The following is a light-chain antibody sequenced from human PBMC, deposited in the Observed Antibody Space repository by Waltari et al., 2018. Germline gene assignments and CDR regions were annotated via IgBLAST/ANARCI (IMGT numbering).Light chain of an antibody. CDR2: EGS. Sequence: DSVMTQTPISLTVTPGQPASISCKSIQCFVHSDGKSYLYWYFQKAGQPPQLLIYEGSNRVFGVPDRFSGSGSATDFTLKISRVEAEDVGIFYCMQSLLVPLTFGGGTKVEFK. V-gene: IGKV2D-29*01. CDR3: MQSLLVPLT. J-gene: IGKJ4*01. CDR1: QCFVHSDGKSY.